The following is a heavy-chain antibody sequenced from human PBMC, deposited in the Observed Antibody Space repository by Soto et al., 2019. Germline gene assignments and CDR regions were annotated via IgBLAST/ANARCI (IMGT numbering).Heavy chain of an antibody. CDR1: GGSISSSSYY. D-gene: IGHD5-18*01. CDR2: IYYSGST. V-gene: IGHV4-39*01. Sequence: SETLSLTCTVSGGSISSSSYYWCWIRHPPGKGLEWIGSIYYSGSTYYNPSLKSRVTISVDTSKNQFSLKLSSVTAADTAVYYCARRGYSYGTLFDYWGQGTLVTVSS. J-gene: IGHJ4*02. CDR3: ARRGYSYGTLFDY.